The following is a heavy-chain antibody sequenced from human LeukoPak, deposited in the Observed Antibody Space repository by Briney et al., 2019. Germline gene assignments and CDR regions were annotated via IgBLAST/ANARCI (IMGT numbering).Heavy chain of an antibody. CDR1: GFTFSSYA. D-gene: IGHD2-21*02. J-gene: IGHJ6*02. Sequence: GGSLRLSCAASGFTFSSYAMSWVRQAPGKGLEWVSLISSSGGSTYYADSVKGRFTISRDNSKNTLYLQMNSLRAEDTAVYYCAKDGAGDVGSYYYYGMDVWGQGTTVTVSS. V-gene: IGHV3-23*01. CDR3: AKDGAGDVGSYYYYGMDV. CDR2: ISSSGGST.